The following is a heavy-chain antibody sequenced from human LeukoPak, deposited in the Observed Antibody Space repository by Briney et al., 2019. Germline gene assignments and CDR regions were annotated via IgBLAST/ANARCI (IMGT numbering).Heavy chain of an antibody. Sequence: GGSLRLSCSASGFTFSSYAMHWVRQAPGKGLEYVSGISSKGGTTYYADSVKGRFTISRDNSKNTVYLQMSSLRPEDTAVYSCMSQQSGYVYWGQGTLVTVSS. CDR3: MSQQSGYVY. CDR1: GFTFSSYA. CDR2: ISSKGGTT. D-gene: IGHD5-12*01. V-gene: IGHV3-64D*09. J-gene: IGHJ4*02.